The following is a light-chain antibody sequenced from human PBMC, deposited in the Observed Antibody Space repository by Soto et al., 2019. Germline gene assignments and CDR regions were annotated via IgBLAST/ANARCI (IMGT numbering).Light chain of an antibody. V-gene: IGLV1-51*01. J-gene: IGLJ3*02. CDR2: DNI. CDR1: NSNIGNNY. Sequence: QSVLTQPPSVSAAPGQTVTISCSGSNSNIGNNYVFWYQQLPGTAPKLLIYDNIKRPSGILDRFSGSKSGTSATLGITGLQTGDEADYYCGTWDSSLSAGVFGGGTKLTVL. CDR3: GTWDSSLSAGV.